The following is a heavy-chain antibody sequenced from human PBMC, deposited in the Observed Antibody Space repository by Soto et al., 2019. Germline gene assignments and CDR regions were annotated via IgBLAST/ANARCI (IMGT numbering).Heavy chain of an antibody. Sequence: QVQLVESGGGLVKPGGSLRLSCAASGFTFSDYYMSWIRQAPGKGMEWVSYISSRSSTIFYADSVKGRFTISRDNVKNSLYLQMNSLRAEDPAVYYCASGTNGAFFVYCGQGILVTVSS. V-gene: IGHV3-11*01. D-gene: IGHD2-8*01. CDR1: GFTFSDYY. CDR3: ASGTNGAFFVY. J-gene: IGHJ4*02. CDR2: ISSRSSTI.